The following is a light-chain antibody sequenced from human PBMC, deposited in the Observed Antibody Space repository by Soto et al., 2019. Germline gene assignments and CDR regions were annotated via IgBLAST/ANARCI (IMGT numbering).Light chain of an antibody. CDR1: QTISRY. V-gene: IGKV1-39*01. Sequence: IHMTQSHSTLCATSGYRFTITSRASQTISRYLNWYQQRPGKAPNLLIYSASSLQSGVPSRFSGSGSGTDFTLTISSLQPEDFATYYCQQSYITPVTFGQGTKVDI. CDR2: SAS. CDR3: QQSYITPVT. J-gene: IGKJ1*01.